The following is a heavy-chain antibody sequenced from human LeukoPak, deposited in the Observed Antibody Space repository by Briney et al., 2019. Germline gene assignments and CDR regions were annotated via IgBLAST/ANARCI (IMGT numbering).Heavy chain of an antibody. Sequence: SGGSLRLSCAASGFTFSSHWMTWVRQAPRKGLEWVANINQDGSERYYVDSVKGRFTISRDNAKNSLYLQMNSLRAEDTAVYYCARDSEYSSSFAFDTWGQGTMVTVSS. CDR2: INQDGSER. CDR3: ARDSEYSSSFAFDT. CDR1: GFTFSSHW. D-gene: IGHD6-13*01. J-gene: IGHJ3*02. V-gene: IGHV3-7*01.